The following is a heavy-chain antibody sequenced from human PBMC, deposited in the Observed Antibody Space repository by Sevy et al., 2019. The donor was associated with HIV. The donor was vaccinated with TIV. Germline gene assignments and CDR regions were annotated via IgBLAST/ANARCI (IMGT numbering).Heavy chain of an antibody. V-gene: IGHV3-23*01. CDR2: ISGKGGST. D-gene: IGHD2-2*01. CDR3: AKTINSGGGVVPAANYYYYGMDV. Sequence: GGSLRLSCAASGFTFSGYAMSWVRQAPGKGLEWVSAISGKGGSTHYADSGEGRFTISRDNSKNTLYLQRNSLRAEDTAVYYCAKTINSGGGVVPAANYYYYGMDVWGQGTTVTVSS. CDR1: GFTFSGYA. J-gene: IGHJ6*02.